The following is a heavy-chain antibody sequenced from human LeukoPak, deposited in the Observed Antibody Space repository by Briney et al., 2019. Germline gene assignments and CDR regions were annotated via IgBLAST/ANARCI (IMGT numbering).Heavy chain of an antibody. CDR3: AGVTQYSSGWYYRDYYGMDV. D-gene: IGHD6-19*01. V-gene: IGHV3-33*01. Sequence: GGSLRLSCAASGFTFSSYGMHWVRQAPGKGLEWVAVIWYDGSNKYYADSVKGRFTISRDNSKNTLYLQMNSLRAEDTAVYYCAGVTQYSSGWYYRDYYGMDVWGQGTTVTVSS. CDR2: IWYDGSNK. J-gene: IGHJ6*02. CDR1: GFTFSSYG.